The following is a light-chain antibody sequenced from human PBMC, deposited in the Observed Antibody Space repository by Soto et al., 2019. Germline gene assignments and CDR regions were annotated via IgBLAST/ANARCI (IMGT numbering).Light chain of an antibody. CDR1: SSDVGGDKY. CDR3: SSNAGSGVV. CDR2: EVS. J-gene: IGLJ2*01. Sequence: QSALTQPPSASGSPGQSVTISCTGTSSDVGGDKYVSWYQQHPGKAPKLMIFEVSKRPSGVPDRFSGSKSGNTASLTVSGLQAEDEADYHCSSNAGSGVVFGGGTQLTVL. V-gene: IGLV2-8*01.